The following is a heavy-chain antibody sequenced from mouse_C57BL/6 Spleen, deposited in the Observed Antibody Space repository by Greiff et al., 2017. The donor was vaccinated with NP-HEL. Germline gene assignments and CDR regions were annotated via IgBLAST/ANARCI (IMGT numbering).Heavy chain of an antibody. Sequence: EVQGVESGAGLVKPGGSLKLSCAASGFTFSSYAMSWVRQTPEQRLEWVAYISSGGDYIYYADTVKGRFTISRDNARNTLYLQMSSLKSEDTAMYYCTRVDYGSTSYAMDYWGQGTSVTVSS. J-gene: IGHJ4*01. CDR3: TRVDYGSTSYAMDY. CDR2: ISSGGDYI. D-gene: IGHD1-1*01. V-gene: IGHV5-9-1*02. CDR1: GFTFSSYA.